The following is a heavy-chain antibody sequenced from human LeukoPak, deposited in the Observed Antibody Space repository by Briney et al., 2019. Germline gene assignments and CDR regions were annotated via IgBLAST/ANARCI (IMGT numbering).Heavy chain of an antibody. D-gene: IGHD3-10*01. CDR1: GGSISSGGYS. J-gene: IGHJ4*02. CDR2: IYHSGST. Sequence: SETLSLTCAVSGGSISSGGYSWSWLRQPPGKGLEWIGYIYHSGSTYYNPSLKSRVTISVDRSKNQFSLKLSSVTAADTAVYYCARVPPSYGSGTYFDYWGQGTLVTVSS. CDR3: ARVPPSYGSGTYFDY. V-gene: IGHV4-30-2*01.